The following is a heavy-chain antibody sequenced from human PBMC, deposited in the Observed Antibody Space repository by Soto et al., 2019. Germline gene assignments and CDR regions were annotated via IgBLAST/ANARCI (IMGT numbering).Heavy chain of an antibody. Sequence: EVQLLESGGGLVQPGGSLRLSCAASGFSFSSYAMTWVRQAPGKGLEWVSGISGTAASPYYGDSVKGRFTISRDNSKNTLFLQMDTLSAEYMAVYYCERGRHYNRYDRLHGSGHFDYWGQGSVVTVSS. V-gene: IGHV3-23*01. CDR3: ERGRHYNRYDRLHGSGHFDY. D-gene: IGHD3-10*01. CDR1: GFSFSSYA. J-gene: IGHJ4*02. CDR2: ISGTAASP.